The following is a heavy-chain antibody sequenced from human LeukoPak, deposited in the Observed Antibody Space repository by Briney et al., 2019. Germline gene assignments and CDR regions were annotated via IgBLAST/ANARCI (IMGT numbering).Heavy chain of an antibody. CDR3: ARDSGSGSPEYFDY. CDR2: IYCSAST. V-gene: IGHV4-59*01. D-gene: IGHD3-10*01. Sequence: NPSQTLSLTCTVSGGSISSYYCSWIRHPPREGMGWVGYIYCSASTNYTPSLKTRVNISVDTSKNQFSLKLSSVTAADTAVYYCARDSGSGSPEYFDYWGQGTLVTVSS. J-gene: IGHJ4*02. CDR1: GGSISSYY.